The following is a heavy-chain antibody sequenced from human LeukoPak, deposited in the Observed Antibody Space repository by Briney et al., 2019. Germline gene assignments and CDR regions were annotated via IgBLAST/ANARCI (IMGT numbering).Heavy chain of an antibody. D-gene: IGHD4-17*01. CDR3: ARQGNDNGASAAFDI. J-gene: IGHJ3*02. V-gene: IGHV5-51*01. Sequence: GESLKISCKGSGYSFTKSWIGWVRQMPGEGLEWMGIIYPGDSETRYSPSFQGQVTISVDKSISTAYLQWSGLKASDTAKYYCARQGNDNGASAAFDIWGQGTMVTVSS. CDR2: IYPGDSET. CDR1: GYSFTKSW.